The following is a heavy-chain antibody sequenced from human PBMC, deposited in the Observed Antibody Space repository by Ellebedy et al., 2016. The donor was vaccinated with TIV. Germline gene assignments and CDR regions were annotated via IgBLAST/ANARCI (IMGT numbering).Heavy chain of an antibody. D-gene: IGHD4-17*01. CDR2: IYKDGGT. CDR1: GFTVNSYF. V-gene: IGHV3-66*01. J-gene: IGHJ5*02. Sequence: PGGSLRLSCAASGFTVNSYFMSWVRQAPGKGLEWVSIIYKDGGTNYTDSALGRFTISRDNSENTLYLQMDSLRAEDTAGYYCARDPGGGGNYGDNWFDPWGQGTLVTVSS. CDR3: ARDPGGGGNYGDNWFDP.